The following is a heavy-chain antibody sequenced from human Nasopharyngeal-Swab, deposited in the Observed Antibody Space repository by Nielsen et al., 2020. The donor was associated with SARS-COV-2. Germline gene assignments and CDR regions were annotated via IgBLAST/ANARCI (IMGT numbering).Heavy chain of an antibody. V-gene: IGHV4-61*08. CDR1: GGSISSGGYY. CDR2: VVYSGRT. J-gene: IGHJ4*02. D-gene: IGHD1-1*01. Sequence: SETLSLTCTVSGGSISSGGYYWSWIRQPPGKGLEWIGYVVYSGRTNYNPSLKSPVTISVDTSKDQFSLKLNSVTAADTAMYFCARTTTTTPFDSWGQGTLVAVSS. CDR3: ARTTTTTPFDS.